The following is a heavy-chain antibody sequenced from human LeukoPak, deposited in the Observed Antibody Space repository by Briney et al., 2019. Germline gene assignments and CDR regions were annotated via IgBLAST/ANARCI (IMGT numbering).Heavy chain of an antibody. CDR1: GGSFSGYY. V-gene: IGHV4-34*01. D-gene: IGHD6-19*01. CDR2: INHSGST. CDR3: ARPVAGRYFQH. Sequence: SETLSLTCAVYGGSFSGYYWSWIRQLPGKGLEWIGEINHSGSTNYNPSLKSRVTISVDTSKNQFSLKLSSVTAADTAVYYCARPVAGRYFQHWGQGTLVTVS. J-gene: IGHJ1*01.